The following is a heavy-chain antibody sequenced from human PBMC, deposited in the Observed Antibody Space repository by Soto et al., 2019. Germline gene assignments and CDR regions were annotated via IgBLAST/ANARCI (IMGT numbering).Heavy chain of an antibody. V-gene: IGHV4-59*01. Sequence: PSETLSLTCTVSGGSISSYYWSWIRHPPGKGLEWIGYIYYSGSTNYNPSLKSRVTISVDTSKNQFSLKLSSVTAADTAVYYCARGVEYYDFWSGYLYYFDYWGQGTLVTVSS. D-gene: IGHD3-3*01. CDR1: GGSISSYY. CDR2: IYYSGST. CDR3: ARGVEYYDFWSGYLYYFDY. J-gene: IGHJ4*02.